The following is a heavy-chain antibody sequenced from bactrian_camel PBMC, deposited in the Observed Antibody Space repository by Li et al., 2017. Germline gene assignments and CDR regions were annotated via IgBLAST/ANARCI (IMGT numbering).Heavy chain of an antibody. V-gene: IGHV3-2*01. CDR3: ATGFALLRM. CDR1: GFTLTTYY. J-gene: IGHJ4*01. Sequence: HVQLVESGGGLVQPGGSLTLSCTVSGFTLTTYYMTWVRQAPGKGLEWVSTIFNDGTDARYRDSVKDRFTISIDNAKKTTYLQMNSLNSDDTARYYCATGFALLRMWGQGTQVTVS. D-gene: IGHD1*01. CDR2: IFNDGTDA.